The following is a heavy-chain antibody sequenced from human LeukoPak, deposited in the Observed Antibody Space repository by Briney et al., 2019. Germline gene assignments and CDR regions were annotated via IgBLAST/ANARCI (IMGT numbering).Heavy chain of an antibody. V-gene: IGHV1-46*01. J-gene: IGHJ6*02. Sequence: ASVKVSCKASGYTFTSCYMHWVRQAPGQGLEWMGIINPSGGSTSYAQKFQGRVTMTRDTSTSTVYMELSSLRSEDTAVYYCARVVGFWSGYLLYGMDVWGQGTTVTVSS. CDR3: ARVVGFWSGYLLYGMDV. CDR2: INPSGGST. D-gene: IGHD3-3*01. CDR1: GYTFTSCY.